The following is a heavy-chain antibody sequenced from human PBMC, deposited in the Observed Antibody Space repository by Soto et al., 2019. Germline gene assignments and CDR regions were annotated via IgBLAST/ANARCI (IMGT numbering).Heavy chain of an antibody. CDR1: GGSIGGVGYS. CDR2: MYHSGTF. J-gene: IGHJ5*02. V-gene: IGHV4-30-2*01. D-gene: IGHD3-10*01. CDR3: ARAQFYSGSGNYNNLMFDA. Sequence: SETLSLTCAVSGGSIGGVGYSWSWIRQPPGGGLERIGYMYHSGTFLKSPSLKTRLTMSLDMSKNQFSLTLNSMTAADTAVYYCARAQFYSGSGNYNNLMFDAWGQGIQVTVPQ.